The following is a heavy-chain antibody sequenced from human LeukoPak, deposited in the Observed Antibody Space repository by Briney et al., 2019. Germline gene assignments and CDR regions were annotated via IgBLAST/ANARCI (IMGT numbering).Heavy chain of an antibody. Sequence: PSETLSLTCTVSGASVTTYYWSWVRQPPGKGLEYIGYIYYSGSTSYNPSLKSRVTMSVDTSKNQVSLSLNSVTAADTAVYYCARGGFPPETWGQGTLVTVSS. CDR2: IYYSGST. CDR3: ARGGFPPET. J-gene: IGHJ5*02. V-gene: IGHV4-59*02. D-gene: IGHD5-12*01. CDR1: GASVTTYY.